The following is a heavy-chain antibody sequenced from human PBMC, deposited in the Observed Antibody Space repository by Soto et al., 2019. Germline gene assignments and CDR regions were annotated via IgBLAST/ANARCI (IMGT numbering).Heavy chain of an antibody. Sequence: QVQLVESGGGVVQPGRSLRLSCAASGFTFSSYGMHWVRQAPGKGLEWVAVIWYDGSNKYYADSVKGRFTISRDNSKNTLYLQMNRLRAEDTAVYYCARDEGRCSGGSCYLPFDYWGQGTLVTVSS. J-gene: IGHJ4*02. D-gene: IGHD2-15*01. CDR3: ARDEGRCSGGSCYLPFDY. CDR2: IWYDGSNK. V-gene: IGHV3-33*01. CDR1: GFTFSSYG.